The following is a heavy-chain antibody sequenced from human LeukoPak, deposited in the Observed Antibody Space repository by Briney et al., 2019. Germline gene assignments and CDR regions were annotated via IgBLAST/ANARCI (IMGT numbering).Heavy chain of an antibody. Sequence: PSETLSLTCTVSGGSISSSSYYWGWIRQPPGKGLEWIGSIYYSGSTYYNPPLKSRVTISVDTSKNQFSLKLSSVTAADTAVYYCARWNYDILTGYYLDYWGQGTLVTVSS. D-gene: IGHD3-9*01. J-gene: IGHJ4*02. CDR1: GGSISSSSYY. CDR3: ARWNYDILTGYYLDY. CDR2: IYYSGST. V-gene: IGHV4-39*01.